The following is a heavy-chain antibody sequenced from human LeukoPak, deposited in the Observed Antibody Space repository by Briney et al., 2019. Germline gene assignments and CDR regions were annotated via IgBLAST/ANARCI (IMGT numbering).Heavy chain of an antibody. Sequence: GGSLRLSCAASGFPFSTYAMNWVRQAPGKGLEWVSVITGSGGFTQYADSVKGRFTISRDNSKNAVYLQMNSLRVEDTALYYCVRSLDYWGQGTLVTVSS. CDR2: ITGSGGFT. CDR1: GFPFSTYA. CDR3: VRSLDY. J-gene: IGHJ4*02. V-gene: IGHV3-23*01.